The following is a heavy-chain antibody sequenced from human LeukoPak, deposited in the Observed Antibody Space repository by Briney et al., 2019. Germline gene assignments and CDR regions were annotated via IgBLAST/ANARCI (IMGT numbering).Heavy chain of an antibody. J-gene: IGHJ3*02. CDR1: GFTLSDYY. Sequence: GGSLRLSCAASGFTLSDYYMSWIRPAPGKGLEWVSYISSSSSYTNYADSVKGRFTISRDNAKNSLYLQMNSLRAEDTAVYYCARGRYFDWLQRGGAFDIWGQGTMVTVSS. V-gene: IGHV3-11*06. CDR3: ARGRYFDWLQRGGAFDI. D-gene: IGHD3-9*01. CDR2: ISSSSSYT.